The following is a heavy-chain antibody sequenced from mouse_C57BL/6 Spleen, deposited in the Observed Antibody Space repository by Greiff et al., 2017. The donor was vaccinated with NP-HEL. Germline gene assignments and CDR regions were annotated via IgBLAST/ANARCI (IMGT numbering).Heavy chain of an antibody. CDR1: GYTFTSYW. D-gene: IGHD2-4*01. Sequence: QVQLQQPGAELVMPGASVKLSCKASGYTFTSYWMHWVKQRPGQGLEWIGEIDPSDSYTNYNQKFKGKSTLTVDKSSSTAYMQLSSLTSEDSAVYYCASGGDYANFDYWGKGTTLTVSS. V-gene: IGHV1-69*01. J-gene: IGHJ2*01. CDR3: ASGGDYANFDY. CDR2: IDPSDSYT.